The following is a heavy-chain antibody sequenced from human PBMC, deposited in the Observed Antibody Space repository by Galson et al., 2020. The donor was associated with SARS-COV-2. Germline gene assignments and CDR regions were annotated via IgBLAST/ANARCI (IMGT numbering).Heavy chain of an antibody. CDR3: ARDGEGFEWLFSSHHPSSDY. CDR2: ISGHNGKT. Sequence: ASVKVSCKASGYTFRNFGISWVRQAPGQGLEWMGWISGHNGKTNYAQKFQDRVTLTTDTSTSTAYMYLRSLRSDDTAVYYCARDGEGFEWLFSSHHPSSDYWGQGTLVTVSS. D-gene: IGHD3-3*01. V-gene: IGHV1-18*01. J-gene: IGHJ4*02. CDR1: GYTFRNFG.